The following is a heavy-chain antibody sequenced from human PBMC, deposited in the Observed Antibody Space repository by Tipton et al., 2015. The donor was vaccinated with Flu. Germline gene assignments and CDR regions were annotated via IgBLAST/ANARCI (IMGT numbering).Heavy chain of an antibody. Sequence: LRLSCTVSGGSISSYYWSWIRQPAGKGLEWTGRIYTSGSTNYNPSLKSRVTMSVDTSKNQFSLKLSSVTAADTAVYYCARGPHYYDSSNSGYMDVWGKGTTVTVSS. J-gene: IGHJ6*03. CDR3: ARGPHYYDSSNSGYMDV. V-gene: IGHV4-4*07. CDR2: IYTSGST. D-gene: IGHD3-22*01. CDR1: GGSISSYY.